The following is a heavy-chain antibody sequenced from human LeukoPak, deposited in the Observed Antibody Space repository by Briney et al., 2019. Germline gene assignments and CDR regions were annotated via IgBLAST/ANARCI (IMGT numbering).Heavy chain of an antibody. D-gene: IGHD3-16*01. V-gene: IGHV3-23*01. CDR2: ISDSGGST. Sequence: GGSLRLSCAASGFTFSSYAMTWVRQAPGKGLEWVSTISDSGGSTYYADSVTGRFTLSRDNTKSTLYLQMNSLRAEDTAVYYCARGYVYFAYWGQGTLVTVSS. CDR3: ARGYVYFAY. CDR1: GFTFSSYA. J-gene: IGHJ4*02.